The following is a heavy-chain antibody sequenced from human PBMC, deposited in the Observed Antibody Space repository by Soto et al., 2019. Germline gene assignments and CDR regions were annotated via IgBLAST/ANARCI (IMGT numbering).Heavy chain of an antibody. CDR2: ILYSGTT. J-gene: IGHJ4*02. D-gene: IGHD2-8*02. CDR1: GGSISSGDYY. CDR3: ARTGALDY. V-gene: IGHV4-30-4*01. Sequence: QVQLQESGPGLVKPSQTLSLTCTVSGGSISSGDYYWSWIRQPPGKGLEWIGYILYSGTTNYNPSLESRLTISVDTSKNQFSLKLTSVTAADPAVYYCARTGALDYWGRGTLVTVSS.